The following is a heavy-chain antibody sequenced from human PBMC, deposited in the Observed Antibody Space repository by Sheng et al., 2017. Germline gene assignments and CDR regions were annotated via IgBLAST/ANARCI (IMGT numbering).Heavy chain of an antibody. Sequence: QVQLVQSGAEVKKPGASVKVSCKASGYTFTSYYMHWVRQAPGQGLEWMGIINPSGGSTSYAQKFQGRVTMTRDTSTSTVYMELSSLRSEDTAVYYCAAITMIVKGAFDIWGQGTMVTVSS. J-gene: IGHJ3*02. V-gene: IGHV1-46*03. CDR2: INPSGGST. D-gene: IGHD3-22*01. CDR1: GYTFTSYY. CDR3: AAITMIVKGAFDI.